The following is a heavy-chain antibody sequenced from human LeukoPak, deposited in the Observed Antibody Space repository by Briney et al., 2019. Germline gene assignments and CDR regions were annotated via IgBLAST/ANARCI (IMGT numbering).Heavy chain of an antibody. CDR2: ISSSSSTI. D-gene: IGHD1-26*01. CDR3: ARDSNSGSFTPFWYYYYGMDV. Sequence: PGGSLRLSCAASGFTFSSYSMYWVRQAPGKGLEWVSYISSSSSTIYYADSVKGRFTISRDNAKNSLYLQMNSLRAEDTAVYYCARDSNSGSFTPFWYYYYGMDVWGQGTTVTVSS. CDR1: GFTFSSYS. V-gene: IGHV3-48*04. J-gene: IGHJ6*02.